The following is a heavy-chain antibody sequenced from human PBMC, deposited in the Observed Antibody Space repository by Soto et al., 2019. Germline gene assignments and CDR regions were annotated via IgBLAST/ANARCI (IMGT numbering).Heavy chain of an antibody. CDR3: ARDSTVTTYNWFDP. J-gene: IGHJ5*02. Sequence: QPGGSLRLSCAASGFTFSSYGMHWVRQAPGKGLEWVAVIWYDGSNKYYADSVKGRFTISRDNSKNTLYLQMNSLRAEDTAVYYCARDSTVTTYNWFDPWGQGTLVTVSS. D-gene: IGHD4-17*01. CDR2: IWYDGSNK. V-gene: IGHV3-33*01. CDR1: GFTFSSYG.